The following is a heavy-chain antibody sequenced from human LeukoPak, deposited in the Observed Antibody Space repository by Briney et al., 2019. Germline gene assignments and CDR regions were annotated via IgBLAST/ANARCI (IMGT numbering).Heavy chain of an antibody. V-gene: IGHV3-7*01. CDR1: GGSFSGYY. CDR3: ARDQVLSKYCSGGSCMPWFDP. D-gene: IGHD2-15*01. J-gene: IGHJ5*02. CDR2: IKQDGSEK. Sequence: PSETLSLTCAVYGGSFSGYYWSWVRQAPGKGLEWVANIKQDGSEKYYVDSVKGRFTISRDNAKNSLYLQMNSLRAEDTAVYYCARDQVLSKYCSGGSCMPWFDPWGQGTLVTVSS.